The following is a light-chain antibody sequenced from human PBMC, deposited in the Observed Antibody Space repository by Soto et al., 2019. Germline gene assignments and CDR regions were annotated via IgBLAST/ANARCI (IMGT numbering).Light chain of an antibody. CDR2: EVS. J-gene: IGLJ3*02. Sequence: QSALTQPPSASGSPGQSVTISCTGTSSDVGGYNYVSWYQQHPGKAPKLVIYEVSKRPSGVPDRFSGSKSGNTASLTVSGLQAEDEADYYCSSYTSSSTGVFGGGTKLTVL. CDR3: SSYTSSSTGV. CDR1: SSDVGGYNY. V-gene: IGLV2-8*01.